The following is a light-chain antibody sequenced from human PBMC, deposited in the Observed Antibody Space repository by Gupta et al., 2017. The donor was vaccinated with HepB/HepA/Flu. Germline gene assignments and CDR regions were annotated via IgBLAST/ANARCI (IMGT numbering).Light chain of an antibody. V-gene: IGKV3-20*01. CDR1: QSVSNS. J-gene: IGKJ4*01. CDR2: AAS. CDR3: QQDSSSLT. Sequence: EIVLTQSPGTLSLSPGERATLSCRDSQSVSNSLAWYQQRPGQAPRLLIYAASSRATGIPDRFSGSGYWRDFTLTSTRREHEDFAVYYGQQDSSSLTFGGRTRVEMK.